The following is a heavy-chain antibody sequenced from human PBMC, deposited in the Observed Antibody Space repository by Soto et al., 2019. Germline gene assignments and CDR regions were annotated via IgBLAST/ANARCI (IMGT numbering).Heavy chain of an antibody. CDR3: ARNGDFGVVSRYYYGMDV. CDR2: INPNSGGT. V-gene: IGHV1-2*02. D-gene: IGHD3-3*01. Sequence: ASVKFSCNASGYTFTGYYMHWVRQAPGQGLEWMGWINPNSGGTNYAQKFQGRVTMTRDTSISTAYMELSRLRSDDTAVYYCARNGDFGVVSRYYYGMDVWGQGTTVTVSS. CDR1: GYTFTGYY. J-gene: IGHJ6*02.